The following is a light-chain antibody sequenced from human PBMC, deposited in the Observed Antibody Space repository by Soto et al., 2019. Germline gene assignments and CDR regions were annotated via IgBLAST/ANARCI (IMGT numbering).Light chain of an antibody. CDR3: QQYHTWPIT. CDR1: QSVSST. V-gene: IGKV3-15*01. J-gene: IGKJ4*01. CDR2: GAS. Sequence: EVVLTQSPGTLSLSPGERVTILCLASQSVSSTSLAWYQQKPGQAPRLLIYGASTGATGIPARFSGSGSGTEFTLTISSLQSEDCAIYYCQQYHTWPITFGGGTKVDIK.